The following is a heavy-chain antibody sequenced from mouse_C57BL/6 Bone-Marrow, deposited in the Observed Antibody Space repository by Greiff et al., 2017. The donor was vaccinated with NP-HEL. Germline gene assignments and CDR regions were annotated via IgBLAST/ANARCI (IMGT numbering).Heavy chain of an antibody. J-gene: IGHJ2*01. CDR2: IYPSDSET. CDR1: GYTFTSYW. CDR3: ARRGLSYSPYYFDY. Sequence: QVQLQQPGAELVRPGSSVKLSCKASGYTFTSYWMDWVKQRPGQGLEWIGNIYPSDSETHYNQKFKDKATLTVDKSSSTAYVQLSSLTSEDSAVYYCARRGLSYSPYYFDYWGQGTTLTVSS. V-gene: IGHV1-61*01. D-gene: IGHD2-12*01.